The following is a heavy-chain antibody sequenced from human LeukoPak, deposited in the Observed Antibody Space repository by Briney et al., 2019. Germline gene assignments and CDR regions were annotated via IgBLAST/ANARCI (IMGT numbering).Heavy chain of an antibody. D-gene: IGHD2-21*01. CDR3: AKAPVTSCRGAYCYPFDS. J-gene: IGHJ4*02. Sequence: GGTLRLSCTVSGFTFKDYGMNWVRQTPGKGLEWVSSISNYGGTAYYADSVKGRFIISRDNSKNTLYLQMNSLGAEDTAVYFCAKAPVTSCRGAYCYPFDSWGQGTLVTVSS. CDR2: ISNYGGTA. V-gene: IGHV3-23*01. CDR1: GFTFKDYG.